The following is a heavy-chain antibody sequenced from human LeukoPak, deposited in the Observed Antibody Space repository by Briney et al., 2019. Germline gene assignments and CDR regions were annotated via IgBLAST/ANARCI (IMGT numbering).Heavy chain of an antibody. D-gene: IGHD6-19*01. CDR3: ARGLFGSGWYRYYMDV. Sequence: GGTLRLSCAASGFTFSSFGMSWVRQAPGKGLEWVSAISGSGVSTYYADSVKGRFTISRDNSKNSLYLQVNSLRAEDTAVYYCARGLFGSGWYRYYMDVWGKGTTVTISS. CDR1: GFTFSSFG. CDR2: ISGSGVST. V-gene: IGHV3-23*01. J-gene: IGHJ6*03.